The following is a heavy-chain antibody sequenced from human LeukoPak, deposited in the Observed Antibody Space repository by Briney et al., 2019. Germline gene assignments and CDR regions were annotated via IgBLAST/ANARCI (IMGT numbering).Heavy chain of an antibody. Sequence: GGSLRLSCAASGFTFDDYAMHWVRQAPGKGLVWVSRINSDGSSTSYADSVKGRFTISRDNAKNSLYLQMNSLRAEDTAVYYCAELGITMIGGVWGKGTTVTISS. V-gene: IGHV3-74*01. J-gene: IGHJ6*04. CDR2: INSDGSST. CDR3: AELGITMIGGV. CDR1: GFTFDDYA. D-gene: IGHD3-10*02.